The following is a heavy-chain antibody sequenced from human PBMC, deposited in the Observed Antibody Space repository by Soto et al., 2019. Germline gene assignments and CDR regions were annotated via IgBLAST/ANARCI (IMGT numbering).Heavy chain of an antibody. D-gene: IGHD6-19*01. CDR2: ISSSSTI. J-gene: IGHJ6*03. Sequence: QLGGSLRLSCAASGFTFSSYSMNWVRQAPGKGLEWVSYISSSSTIYYADSVKGRFTISRDNAKNSLYLQMNSLRAEDTAVYYCAGRYRDYYYYMDVWGKGTTVTVSS. CDR1: GFTFSSYS. CDR3: AGRYRDYYYYMDV. V-gene: IGHV3-48*01.